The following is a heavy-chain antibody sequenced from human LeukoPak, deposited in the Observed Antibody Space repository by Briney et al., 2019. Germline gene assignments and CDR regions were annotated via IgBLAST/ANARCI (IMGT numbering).Heavy chain of an antibody. CDR1: GGSFSGYY. D-gene: IGHD6-13*01. CDR3: ASFGGYSSSWYAWGLGDSFDY. CDR2: INHSGST. J-gene: IGHJ4*02. Sequence: SETLSLTCAVYGGSFSGYYWSWVRRPPGKGLEWIGEINHSGSTNYNPSLKSRVTISVDTSKNQFSLTLSSVTAADTAVYYCASFGGYSSSWYAWGLGDSFDYWGQGTLVTVSS. V-gene: IGHV4-34*01.